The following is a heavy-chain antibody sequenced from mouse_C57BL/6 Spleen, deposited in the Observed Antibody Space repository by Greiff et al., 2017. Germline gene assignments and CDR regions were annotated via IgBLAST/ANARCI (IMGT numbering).Heavy chain of an antibody. V-gene: IGHV1-9*01. Sequence: QVQLQQSGAELLKPGASVKLSCKATGYTFTGSWIEWVKQRPGHGLEWIGELLPGGGSTNYNEKFKGKSTFTADTSSNTAYMHLSSLTTEDSSIYYWARRYGVPFAYWGQGTLVTVSA. CDR2: LLPGGGST. J-gene: IGHJ3*01. D-gene: IGHD2-14*01. CDR3: ARRYGVPFAY. CDR1: GYTFTGSW.